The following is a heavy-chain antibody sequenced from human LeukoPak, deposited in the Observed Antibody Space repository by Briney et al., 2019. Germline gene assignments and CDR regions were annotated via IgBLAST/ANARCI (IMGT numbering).Heavy chain of an antibody. J-gene: IGHJ4*02. V-gene: IGHV4-39*01. D-gene: IGHD2-2*01. Sequence: SETLSLTCTVSGGSISSSSYYWGWIRQPPGKGLEWIGSIYYSGSTYYNPSLKSRVTISVDTSKNQFSLKLTSVTAADTAVYYCARLPAYCSTTSCSFDSWGQGTLVAVSS. CDR3: ARLPAYCSTTSCSFDS. CDR2: IYYSGST. CDR1: GGSISSSSYY.